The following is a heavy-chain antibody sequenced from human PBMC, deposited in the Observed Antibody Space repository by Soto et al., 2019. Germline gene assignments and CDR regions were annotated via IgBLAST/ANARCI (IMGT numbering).Heavy chain of an antibody. Sequence: GESLKISCKGSGYSFTSYWIGWVRQMPGKGLEWMGIIYPGDSDTRYSPSFQGQVTISADKSISTAYLQWSSLKASDTAMYYCARHSVDSSSSGGWFDPWGQGTLVTVSS. CDR1: GYSFTSYW. CDR3: ARHSVDSSSSGGWFDP. D-gene: IGHD6-6*01. J-gene: IGHJ5*02. V-gene: IGHV5-51*01. CDR2: IYPGDSDT.